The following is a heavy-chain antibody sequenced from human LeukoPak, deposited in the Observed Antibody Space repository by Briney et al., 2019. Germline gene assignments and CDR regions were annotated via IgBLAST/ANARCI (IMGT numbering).Heavy chain of an antibody. CDR3: TRVNYYDSSSFYYGYSDY. Sequence: PGRSLRVSCSASGFSFDGYAMSWVRQAPGKGLEWVGFIRSKAYGAKTNYAASVQGRFSISRDDSRSTVHLQMDSLRTEDTAVYFCTRVNYYDSSSFYYGYSDYWGLGALVTVSS. CDR2: IRSKAYGAKT. D-gene: IGHD3-22*01. V-gene: IGHV3-49*04. J-gene: IGHJ4*02. CDR1: GFSFDGYA.